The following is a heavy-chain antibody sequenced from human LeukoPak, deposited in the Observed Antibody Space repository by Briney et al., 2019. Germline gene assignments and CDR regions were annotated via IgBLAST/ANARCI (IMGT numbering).Heavy chain of an antibody. CDR1: GGSISSSSYF. Sequence: SETLSLTCSVSGGSISSSSYFWGWIRQSPGQGLEWIGTSYHTGNTYYNPSLKSRVTISLDTSSNQFSLRLISVIVADTAVYYCARMRSYWYFDLWGRGTLVAVSS. CDR2: SYHTGNT. J-gene: IGHJ2*01. V-gene: IGHV4-39*01. CDR3: ARMRSYWYFDL.